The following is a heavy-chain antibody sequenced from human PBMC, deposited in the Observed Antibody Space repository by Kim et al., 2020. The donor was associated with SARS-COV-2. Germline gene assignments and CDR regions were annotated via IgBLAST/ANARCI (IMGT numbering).Heavy chain of an antibody. V-gene: IGHV4-39*07. D-gene: IGHD1-26*01. CDR3: ARDNTRAYSYYYGMDV. Sequence: SETLSLTCTVSGGSISSSSYYWGWIRQPPGKGLEWIGSIYYSGSTYYNPSLKSRVTISVDTSKNQFSLKLSSVTAADTAVYYCARDNTRAYSYYYGMDV. CDR2: IYYSGST. J-gene: IGHJ6*01. CDR1: GGSISSSSYY.